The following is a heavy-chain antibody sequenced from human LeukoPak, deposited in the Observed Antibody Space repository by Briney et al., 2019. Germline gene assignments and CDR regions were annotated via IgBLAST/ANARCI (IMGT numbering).Heavy chain of an antibody. CDR3: ARAPSYYYDSSGPVVSLFDY. CDR1: GFTFSSYV. CDR2: IYSGGST. Sequence: GGSLRLSCAASGFTFSSYVMNWVRQAPGKGLEWVSVIYSGGSTYYADSVKGRFTISRDNSKNTLYLQMNSLRAEDTAVYYCARAPSYYYDSSGPVVSLFDYWGQGTLVTVSS. J-gene: IGHJ4*02. V-gene: IGHV3-53*01. D-gene: IGHD3-22*01.